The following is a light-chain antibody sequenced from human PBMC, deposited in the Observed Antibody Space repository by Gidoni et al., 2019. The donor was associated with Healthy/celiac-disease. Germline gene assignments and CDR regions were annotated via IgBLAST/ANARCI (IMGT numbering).Light chain of an antibody. CDR2: DAS. V-gene: IGKV3-11*01. J-gene: IGKJ2*01. Sequence: ELVLKQSPATLSLSPGERATLSCRASQNVNSYLAWYQQKPGHAPRLLIYDASNRATGIPARFSGSGSGTDFTLTISSLEPEDFAVYYCQQRSNWPPYTFGQGTKLEIK. CDR1: QNVNSY. CDR3: QQRSNWPPYT.